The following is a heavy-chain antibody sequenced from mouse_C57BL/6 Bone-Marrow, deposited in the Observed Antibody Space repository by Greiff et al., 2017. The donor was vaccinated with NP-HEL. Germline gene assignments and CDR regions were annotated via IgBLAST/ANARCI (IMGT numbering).Heavy chain of an antibody. CDR1: GYTFTSYG. Sequence: VKLVESGAELARPGASVKLSCKASGYTFTSYGISWVKQRTGQGLEWIGEIYPRSGNTYYNEKFKGKATLTADKSSSTAYMELRSLTSEDSAVYFCERFYYAENNWGQGTTLTVSS. J-gene: IGHJ2*01. CDR3: ERFYYAENN. D-gene: IGHD1-1*01. CDR2: IYPRSGNT. V-gene: IGHV1-81*01.